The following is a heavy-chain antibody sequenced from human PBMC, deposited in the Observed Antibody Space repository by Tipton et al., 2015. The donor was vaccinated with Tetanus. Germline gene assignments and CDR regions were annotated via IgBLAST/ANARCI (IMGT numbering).Heavy chain of an antibody. D-gene: IGHD2-21*01. CDR3: ARDRGDFIYYGMDV. J-gene: IGHJ6*02. Sequence: QLVQSGAEVKKPGASLKVSCKASGYTFTGYYLYCERQAPGHGLEWMGWIDPNSGGTVYAQKFQGRVTMTRDTSISTAYMELSRLRSDDTAVYYCARDRGDFIYYGMDVWGPGTTVTVSS. CDR2: IDPNSGGT. CDR1: GYTFTGYY. V-gene: IGHV1-2*02.